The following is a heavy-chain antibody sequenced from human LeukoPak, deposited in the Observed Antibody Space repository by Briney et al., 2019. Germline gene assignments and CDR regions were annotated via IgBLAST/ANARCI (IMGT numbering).Heavy chain of an antibody. D-gene: IGHD1-14*01. V-gene: IGHV3-21*01. CDR1: GFTFSSYA. CDR2: ISSTSGYI. CDR3: ARDQNTYNSRNRMSSFDI. J-gene: IGHJ4*02. Sequence: GGSLRLSCAASGFTFSSYAMSWVRQAPGRGLEWVSSISSTSGYIYYTDSLQGRFTISRDNAKNSLYLQMNSLRAEDTAVYYCARDQNTYNSRNRMSSFDIWGQGTLVTVSS.